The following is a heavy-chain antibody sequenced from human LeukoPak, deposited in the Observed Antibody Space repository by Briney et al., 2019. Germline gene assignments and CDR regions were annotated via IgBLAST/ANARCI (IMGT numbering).Heavy chain of an antibody. V-gene: IGHV1-46*01. J-gene: IGHJ1*01. CDR3: ARGTEARDSITTNKYFQQ. D-gene: IGHD3-22*01. CDR2: INPSGGST. CDR1: GYTFTSYY. Sequence: VASVKVSCKASGYTFTSYYMHWVRQAPGQGRGWMGIINPSGGSTGYAQKFQGRVTMTRETSTSTVYMELSSLRSEDTAVYYCARGTEARDSITTNKYFQQWGQGTLVTVSS.